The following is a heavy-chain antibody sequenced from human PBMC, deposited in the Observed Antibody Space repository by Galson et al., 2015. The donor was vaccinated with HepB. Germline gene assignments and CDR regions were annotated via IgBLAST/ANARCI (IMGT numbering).Heavy chain of an antibody. CDR2: ISASGGST. Sequence: SLRLSCAASGFIFSSYAMSWVRQAPGKGLEWVSGISASGGSTYYADSVKGRFTISRDNSKNTLYLQMNSLRAEDTAIYCCAKDPIAVAPYYFDYWGQGTLVTVSS. V-gene: IGHV3-23*01. D-gene: IGHD6-19*01. J-gene: IGHJ4*02. CDR3: AKDPIAVAPYYFDY. CDR1: GFIFSSYA.